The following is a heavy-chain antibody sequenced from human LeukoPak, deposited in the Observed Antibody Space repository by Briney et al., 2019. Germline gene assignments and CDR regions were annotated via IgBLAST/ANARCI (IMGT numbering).Heavy chain of an antibody. J-gene: IGHJ4*02. CDR3: AREGIAAGDYFDS. D-gene: IGHD6-13*01. V-gene: IGHV3-48*01. Sequence: PGGSLRLSCAASGFTFSSNSMNWVRQAPGKGLEWVSYISSSSSSIYYADSVKGRFTISRDNAKNSLYLQLNSLRAEDTAVYYCAREGIAAGDYFDSWGQGTLVTVSS. CDR1: GFTFSSNS. CDR2: ISSSSSSI.